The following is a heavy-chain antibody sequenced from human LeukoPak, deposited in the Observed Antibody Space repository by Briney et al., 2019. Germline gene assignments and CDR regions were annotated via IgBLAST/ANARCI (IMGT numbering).Heavy chain of an antibody. CDR2: IKQDGSEK. D-gene: IGHD2-2*01. J-gene: IGHJ4*02. V-gene: IGHV3-7*03. CDR3: AKDLNSLNIVVVGPLDY. Sequence: PGGSLRLSCAASGFTFSSYWMSWVRQAPGKGLEWVANIKQDGSEKHYVDSVKGRFTISRDNSKNTLYLQMNSLRAEDTAVYYCAKDLNSLNIVVVGPLDYWGQGTLVTVSS. CDR1: GFTFSSYW.